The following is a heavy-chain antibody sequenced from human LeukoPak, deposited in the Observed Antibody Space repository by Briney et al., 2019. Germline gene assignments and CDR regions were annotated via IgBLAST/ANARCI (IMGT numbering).Heavy chain of an antibody. V-gene: IGHV4-39*01. Sequence: PSETLSLTCTVSGGSISSSSYYWGWIRPPPGKGLEWIGSIYYSGSTYYNPSLKSRVTISVDTYKNQFSLKLSSVTAADTAVYYCARIHNWNFPYYFDYWGQGTLVTVSS. CDR3: ARIHNWNFPYYFDY. CDR1: GGSISSSSYY. D-gene: IGHD1-7*01. J-gene: IGHJ4*02. CDR2: IYYSGST.